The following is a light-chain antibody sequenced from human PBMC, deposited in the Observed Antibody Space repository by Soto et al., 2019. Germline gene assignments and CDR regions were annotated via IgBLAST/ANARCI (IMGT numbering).Light chain of an antibody. J-gene: IGKJ1*01. CDR2: SAS. CDR1: QNLGTLY. CDR3: QQYAGSPRT. Sequence: VLTHSLGTLSLYPEERGTLSCRASQNLGTLYLAWFQQKSGQAPRLLIYSASRRATGIPDRFTGSGSGTDFTLTINRVEPEDFAVYFCQQYAGSPRTFCHGSMADIK. V-gene: IGKV3-20*01.